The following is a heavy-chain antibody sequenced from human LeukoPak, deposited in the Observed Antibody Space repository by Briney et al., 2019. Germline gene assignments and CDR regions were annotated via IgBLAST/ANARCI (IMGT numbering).Heavy chain of an antibody. CDR2: IWYDGSNK. Sequence: PGGSLRLSCAASGFTFSSYGMPWVRQAPGKGLEWVAVIWYDGSNKYYADSVKGRFTISRDNSKNTLYLQMNSLRAEDTAVYYCARAKTVVVVAATRSPLDYWGQGTLVTVSS. J-gene: IGHJ4*02. CDR1: GFTFSSYG. V-gene: IGHV3-33*01. CDR3: ARAKTVVVVAATRSPLDY. D-gene: IGHD2-15*01.